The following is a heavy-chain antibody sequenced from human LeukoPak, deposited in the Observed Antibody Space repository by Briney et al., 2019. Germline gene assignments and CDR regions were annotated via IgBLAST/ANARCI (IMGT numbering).Heavy chain of an antibody. CDR2: ISSSGSTI. CDR3: AREMQWELLFDY. Sequence: GGSLRLSCAASGFTFSDYYMSWIRQAPGKGLEWVSYISSSGSTIYYADSAKGRFTISRDNAKNSLYLKMNSLRAEDTAVYYCAREMQWELLFDYWGQGTLVTVSS. CDR1: GFTFSDYY. J-gene: IGHJ4*02. V-gene: IGHV3-11*04. D-gene: IGHD1-26*01.